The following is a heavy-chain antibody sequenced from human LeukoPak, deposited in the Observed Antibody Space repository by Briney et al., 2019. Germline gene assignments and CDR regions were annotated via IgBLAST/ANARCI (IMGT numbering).Heavy chain of an antibody. V-gene: IGHV4-59*08. CDR3: ARHRCGGDCSPYWYFDL. D-gene: IGHD2-21*02. CDR1: GGSISSYY. J-gene: IGHJ2*01. CDR2: IYYSGST. Sequence: SETLSLTCTVSGGSISSYYWSWIRQPPGKGLEWIGYIYYSGSTNYDPSLKSRVTISVDTSKNQFSLKLSSVTAADTAVYYCARHRCGGDCSPYWYFDLWGRGTLVTVSS.